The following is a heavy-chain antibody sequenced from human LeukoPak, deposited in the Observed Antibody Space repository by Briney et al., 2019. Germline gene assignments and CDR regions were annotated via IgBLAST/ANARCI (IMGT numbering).Heavy chain of an antibody. CDR3: ASSVTGGDALDEDAFDI. J-gene: IGHJ3*02. V-gene: IGHV1-2*02. D-gene: IGHD2-21*02. CDR1: GYTFTGYY. CDR2: INPNSGGT. Sequence: GASVKVSCKASGYTFTGYYMHWVRQAPGQGLEWMGWINPNSGGTNSAQKFQGRVTMTRDTSISTAYMELSRLRSDDTAVYYCASSVTGGDALDEDAFDIWGQGTMVTVSS.